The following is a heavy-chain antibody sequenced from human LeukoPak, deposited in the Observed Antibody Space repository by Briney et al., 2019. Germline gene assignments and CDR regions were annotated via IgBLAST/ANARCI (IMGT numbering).Heavy chain of an antibody. CDR2: ISGSGGST. CDR1: GFTFSSYA. Sequence: GGSLRLSCAASGFTFSSYAMSWVRRAPGKGLEWVSAISGSGGSTYYADSVKGRFTISRDNSKNTLYLQMNSLRAEDTAVYYCAKGGYSSSWYGYFDYWGQGTLVTVSS. V-gene: IGHV3-23*01. CDR3: AKGGYSSSWYGYFDY. J-gene: IGHJ4*02. D-gene: IGHD6-13*01.